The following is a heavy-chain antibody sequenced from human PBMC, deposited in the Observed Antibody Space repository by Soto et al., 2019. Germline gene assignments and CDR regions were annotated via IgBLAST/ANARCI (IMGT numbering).Heavy chain of an antibody. CDR3: ARVKYQLLPLN. V-gene: IGHV4-59*08. Sequence: PSETLSLTXTVSDGSISRYYWSWIRQPPGKGLEWIGYIHYSGSTNYNPSLKSRLTISLDTPKNQFSLKLTSMTAADTAVYYCARVKYQLLPLNWGQGTLVTVSS. CDR1: DGSISRYY. D-gene: IGHD2-2*01. CDR2: IHYSGST. J-gene: IGHJ4*02.